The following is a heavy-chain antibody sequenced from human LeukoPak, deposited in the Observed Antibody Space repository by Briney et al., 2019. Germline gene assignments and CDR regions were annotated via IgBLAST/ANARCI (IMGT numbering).Heavy chain of an antibody. J-gene: IGHJ4*02. CDR2: IIGDGSST. Sequence: PGGSLRLSCAASGFTLSSYWMHWVRQAPGKGLVWVSRIIGDGSSTSYADSVKGRFTISRDNAKNTLYLQMNSLRAEDTAVYYCARDSSGWSDYWGQGTLVTVSS. V-gene: IGHV3-74*01. CDR3: ARDSSGWSDY. D-gene: IGHD6-19*01. CDR1: GFTLSSYW.